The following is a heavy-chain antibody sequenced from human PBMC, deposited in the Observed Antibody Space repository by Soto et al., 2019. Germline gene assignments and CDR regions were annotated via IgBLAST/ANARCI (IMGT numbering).Heavy chain of an antibody. Sequence: EVQLVESGGGLVKPGGSLRLSCVGSGFTFSTYSINWVRQAPGKGLEWVSSISSRSDIYYADSVKGRFAVSRDNSNNTLYLQMNSLRAEDTAVYYCAKQRAGFGSGSDTYYFDYWGQGTLVTVSS. CDR3: AKQRAGFGSGSDTYYFDY. V-gene: IGHV3-21*02. CDR2: ISSRSDI. D-gene: IGHD3-10*01. CDR1: GFTFSTYS. J-gene: IGHJ4*02.